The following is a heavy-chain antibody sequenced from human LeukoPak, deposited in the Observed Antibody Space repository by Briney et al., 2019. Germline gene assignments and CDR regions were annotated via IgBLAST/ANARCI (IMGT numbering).Heavy chain of an antibody. CDR1: GFPFSTYA. V-gene: IGHV3-64D*06. Sequence: GGSLRLSCSASGFPFSTYAMHWVRQAPGKGLEYVSAISSYGDSTYYADSVKGRFTISRDNSKNMVYLQMSSLRAEDTAGYYCVKELGYHFGYWGQATMVSVSS. CDR3: VKELGYHFGY. J-gene: IGHJ4*02. CDR2: ISSYGDST. D-gene: IGHD3-16*01.